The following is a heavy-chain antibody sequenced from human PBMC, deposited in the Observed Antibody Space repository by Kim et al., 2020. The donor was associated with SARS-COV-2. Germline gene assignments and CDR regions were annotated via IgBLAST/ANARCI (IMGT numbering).Heavy chain of an antibody. V-gene: IGHV3-23*01. J-gene: IGHJ4*02. Sequence: WGSLRLSCAASGFTFSSYAMSWVRQAPGKGLEWVSAISGSGGSTYYADSVKGRFTISRDNSKNTLYLQMNSLRAEDTAVYYCAKPKTPKRITILPGGSNSLAFDYWGQGTLVTVSS. CDR1: GFTFSSYA. CDR2: ISGSGGST. D-gene: IGHD3-3*01. CDR3: AKPKTPKRITILPGGSNSLAFDY.